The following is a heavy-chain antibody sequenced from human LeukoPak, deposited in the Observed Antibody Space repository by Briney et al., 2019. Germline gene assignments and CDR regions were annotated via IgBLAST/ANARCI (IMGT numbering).Heavy chain of an antibody. V-gene: IGHV3-30-3*01. CDR2: ISYDGSNK. Sequence: GGSLRLSCAASGFTFSSYAMHWVRQAPGKGLEWVAVISYDGSNKYYADSVKGRFTISRDNSKNTLYLQMNSLRAEDTAVYYCARPARSVSGIAATGDYWGQGTLVTVSS. J-gene: IGHJ4*02. D-gene: IGHD6-13*01. CDR3: ARPARSVSGIAATGDY. CDR1: GFTFSSYA.